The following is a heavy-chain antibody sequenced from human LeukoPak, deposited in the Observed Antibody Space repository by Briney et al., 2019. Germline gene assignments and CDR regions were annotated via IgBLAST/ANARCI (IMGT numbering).Heavy chain of an antibody. CDR1: GFIFSSYW. Sequence: GGSLRLYCTASGFIFSSYWMSWVRQAPGKGLEWVANIKVDGSEKYYVDSVKGRFTISRDNAKNSLYLQMTSLRAEDTAVYYCARIGGTDDYWGQGTLVTVSS. V-gene: IGHV3-7*03. CDR2: IKVDGSEK. J-gene: IGHJ4*02. CDR3: ARIGGTDDY. D-gene: IGHD1/OR15-1a*01.